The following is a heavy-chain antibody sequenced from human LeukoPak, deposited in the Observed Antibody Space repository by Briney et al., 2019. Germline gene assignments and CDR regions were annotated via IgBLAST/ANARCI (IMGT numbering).Heavy chain of an antibody. CDR3: ARHLKTSFYDLKRAFDI. D-gene: IGHD2/OR15-2a*01. CDR2: MYYSGSP. V-gene: IGHV4-39*01. Sequence: PSETLSLTCSVSGGSVTNSNYNWGWIRQIPGKGLEWIGSMYYSGSPSYNPSLKSRLTMSVDTSMNQFSLKLRSVTAADTAVYFCARHLKTSFYDLKRAFDIWGQGTMVAASS. CDR1: GGSVTNSNYN. J-gene: IGHJ3*02.